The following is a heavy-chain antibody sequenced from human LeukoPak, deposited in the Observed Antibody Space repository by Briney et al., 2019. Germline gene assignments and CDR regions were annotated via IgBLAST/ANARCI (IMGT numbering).Heavy chain of an antibody. Sequence: SGPTLVKPTQTLTLTCTFSGFSLSTTGVGVVWIRQPPGKALEWLALIYWDDDKRYSPSLGSRLTITKDTSKNQVVLTMTNMDPVDTATYYCAHRGSSANYFDYWGQGTLVTVSS. D-gene: IGHD3-22*01. V-gene: IGHV2-5*02. CDR3: AHRGSSANYFDY. CDR1: GFSLSTTGVG. CDR2: IYWDDDK. J-gene: IGHJ4*02.